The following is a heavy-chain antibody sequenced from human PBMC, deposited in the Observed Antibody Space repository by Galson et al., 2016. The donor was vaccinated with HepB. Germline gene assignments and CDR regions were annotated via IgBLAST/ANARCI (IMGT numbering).Heavy chain of an antibody. V-gene: IGHV3-53*01. J-gene: IGHJ4*02. CDR1: GFSVRNNY. Sequence: SLRLSCAASGFSVRNNYMTWVRQAPGKGLEWVSVIYSGDNTFYADSVKGRFTISRDNSKNTVFLQMNSLRMDDTGVYYCARAPYSSDHFFPLEYWGQGTLVTVSS. CDR2: IYSGDNT. CDR3: ARAPYSSDHFFPLEY. D-gene: IGHD6-19*01.